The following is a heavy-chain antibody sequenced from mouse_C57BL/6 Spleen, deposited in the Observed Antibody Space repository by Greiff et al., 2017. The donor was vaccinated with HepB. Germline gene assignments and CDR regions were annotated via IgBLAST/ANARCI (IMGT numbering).Heavy chain of an antibody. D-gene: IGHD1-1*02. Sequence: EVQLQQSGPELVKPGASVKISCKASGYTFTDYYINWVKQSHGKSLEWIGDINPNNGGTSYNQKFKGKATLTVDKSSSTAYMELRSLTSEDSAVYYCAPYLSYGPFAYWGQGTLVTVSA. J-gene: IGHJ3*01. CDR1: GYTFTDYY. CDR3: APYLSYGPFAY. V-gene: IGHV1-26*01. CDR2: INPNNGGT.